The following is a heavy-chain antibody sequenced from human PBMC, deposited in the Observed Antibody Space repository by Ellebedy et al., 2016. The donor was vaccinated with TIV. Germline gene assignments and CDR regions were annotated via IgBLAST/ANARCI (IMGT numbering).Heavy chain of an antibody. J-gene: IGHJ4*02. Sequence: ASVKVSCXTSGYTFTSYGVNWVRQAPGQGLEWMGWISGDNGNTNYAQKLQVRVTMTTDTSTNTAYMELRSLRSDDTAVYYCARGDQRGEWELLEFDSWGQGTLITVSS. CDR1: GYTFTSYG. D-gene: IGHD1-26*01. CDR2: ISGDNGNT. CDR3: ARGDQRGEWELLEFDS. V-gene: IGHV1-18*01.